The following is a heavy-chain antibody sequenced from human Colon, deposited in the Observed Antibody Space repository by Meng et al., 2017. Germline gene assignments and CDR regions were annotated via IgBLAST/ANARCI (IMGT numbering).Heavy chain of an antibody. J-gene: IGHJ4*02. CDR1: GFSLTTSGVS. CDR3: AHSPQGYFDY. Sequence: QITLKETGPALVKPTQTVTLTCTFSGFSLTTSGVSVAWIRQPPVESLEWLALIYCDDDKRYSPSLKNRLAITNDTSKNQVVLTMTNMDPMDTGTYYCAHSPQGYFDYWGPGTLVTVSS. V-gene: IGHV2-5*02. CDR2: IYCDDDK.